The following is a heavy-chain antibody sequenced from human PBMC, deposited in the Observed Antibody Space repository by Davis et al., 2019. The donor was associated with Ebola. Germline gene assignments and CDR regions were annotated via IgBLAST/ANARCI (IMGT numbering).Heavy chain of an antibody. CDR1: GFTFSSYA. V-gene: IGHV3-7*03. D-gene: IGHD3-10*01. Sequence: GESLKISCAASGFTFSSYAMHWVRQAPGKGLEWVANIKQDGSEKYYVDSVKGRFTISRDNAKNSLYLQMNSLRAEDTAVYYCARGSGSGSSWGQGTLVTVSS. CDR2: IKQDGSEK. J-gene: IGHJ4*02. CDR3: ARGSGSGSS.